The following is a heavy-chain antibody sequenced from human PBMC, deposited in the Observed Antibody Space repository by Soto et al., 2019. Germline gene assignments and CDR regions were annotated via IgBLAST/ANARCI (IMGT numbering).Heavy chain of an antibody. J-gene: IGHJ6*02. CDR3: ARDRYYGMDV. Sequence: GGSLRLSCAAPGFTFSSSWMHWVRQAPGKGLVWVSRINSDGSTTSYADSVKGRFTISRDNAKNTVYLQMNSLRVEDTAVYYCARDRYYGMDVWGQGTTVTVSS. CDR1: GFTFSSSW. CDR2: INSDGSTT. V-gene: IGHV3-74*01.